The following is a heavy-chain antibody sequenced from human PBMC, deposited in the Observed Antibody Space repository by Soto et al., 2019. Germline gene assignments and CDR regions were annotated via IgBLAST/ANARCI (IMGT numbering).Heavy chain of an antibody. CDR3: ADRPYYYGSGSYYNPSLDY. D-gene: IGHD3-10*01. CDR2: IVVGSGNT. V-gene: IGHV1-58*01. CDR1: GFTFTSSS. J-gene: IGHJ4*02. Sequence: AVHVSLLASGFTFTSSSLQLLRQARRQPLEWIGWIVVGSGNTNYSQKFQERVTITSDMSTSTAKMELSRLRSEDTAVYYCADRPYYYGSGSYYNPSLDYWGQGTLVTVSS.